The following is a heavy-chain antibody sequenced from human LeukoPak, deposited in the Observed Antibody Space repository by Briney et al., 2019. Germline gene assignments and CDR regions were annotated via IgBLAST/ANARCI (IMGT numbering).Heavy chain of an antibody. J-gene: IGHJ4*02. CDR1: GFTFSNAW. D-gene: IGHD3-9*01. Sequence: GGSLRLSCAASGFTFSNAWMSWVRQAPGKGLEWVGRIKSKTDGGTTDYAAPVKGRFTISRDDSKNTLYLQMNSLKTEDTAVYHCTTDYLDWLLYRDYWGQGTLVTVSS. CDR2: IKSKTDGGTT. V-gene: IGHV3-15*01. CDR3: TTDYLDWLLYRDY.